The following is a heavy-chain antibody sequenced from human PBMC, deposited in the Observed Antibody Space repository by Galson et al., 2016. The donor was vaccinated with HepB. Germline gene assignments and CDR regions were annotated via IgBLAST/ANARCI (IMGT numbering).Heavy chain of an antibody. CDR3: ARHDPPKTGLDV. Sequence: QSGAEVKQPGESLKISCKGSGFSFVNFWIAWVRQMPGKGLEWMGIIYPGDSDTRYSPSFQGQVTISVDQSSNTAYLQWDSLKPSDTAMYFFARHDPPKTGLDVWGQGTTVTVSS. CDR1: GFSFVNFW. J-gene: IGHJ6*02. V-gene: IGHV5-51*01. CDR2: IYPGDSDT.